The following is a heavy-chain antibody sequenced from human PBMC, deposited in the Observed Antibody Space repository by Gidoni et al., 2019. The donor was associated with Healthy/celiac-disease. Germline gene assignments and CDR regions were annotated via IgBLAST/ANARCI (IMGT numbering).Heavy chain of an antibody. J-gene: IGHJ4*02. V-gene: IGHV3-15*01. CDR3: TTDPRYYDSSGYLLTLDY. D-gene: IGHD3-22*01. CDR1: VFTFINAW. Sequence: EVQLVESGVGLVKPGGSLRLSCAASVFTFINAWMMWVRQAPGKGLEWVGRIKSKTDGGTTDYAAPVKGRFNISRDDSKNTLYLQMNSLKTEDTAVYYCTTDPRYYDSSGYLLTLDYWGQGTLVTVSS. CDR2: IKSKTDGGTT.